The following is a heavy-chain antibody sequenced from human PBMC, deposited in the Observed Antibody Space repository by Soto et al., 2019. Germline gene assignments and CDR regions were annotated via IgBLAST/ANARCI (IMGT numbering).Heavy chain of an antibody. D-gene: IGHD6-19*01. CDR3: ARVEAVAGLYNYHGLDV. CDR2: IVPIFGTT. Sequence: QVQLVQSGAEVKKPGSSVKVSCKVYGGTFSNYAIDWVRLAPGHGLEWIGGIVPIFGTTYYTQKFQGRATIIADDSTTTAYLEMSSLRSEDTAIYYCARVEAVAGLYNYHGLDVWGQGTAVTVSS. J-gene: IGHJ6*02. CDR1: GGTFSNYA. V-gene: IGHV1-69*12.